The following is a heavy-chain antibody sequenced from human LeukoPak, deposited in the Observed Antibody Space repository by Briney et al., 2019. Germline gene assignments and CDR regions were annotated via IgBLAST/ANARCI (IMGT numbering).Heavy chain of an antibody. Sequence: SVKVSCKASGGTFISYAISWVRQAPGQGLEWMGGIIPIFGTANYAQKFQGRVTITADESTSTAYMELSSLRSKDTAVYYCARDWGSGFDYWGQGTLVTVSS. V-gene: IGHV1-69*13. D-gene: IGHD7-27*01. J-gene: IGHJ4*02. CDR2: IIPIFGTA. CDR1: GGTFISYA. CDR3: ARDWGSGFDY.